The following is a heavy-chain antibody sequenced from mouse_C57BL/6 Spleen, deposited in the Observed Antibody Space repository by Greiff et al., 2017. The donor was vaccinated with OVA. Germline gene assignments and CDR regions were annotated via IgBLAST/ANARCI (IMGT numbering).Heavy chain of an antibody. Sequence: VQLQQSGAELVRPGASVKLSCTASGFNIKDDYMHWVKQRPEQGLEWIGWIDPENGDTEYASKFQGKATITADTSSNTAYLQLSSLTSEDTAVYYCTTLSSYAYWGQGTTLTVSS. CDR3: TTLSSYAY. CDR2: IDPENGDT. V-gene: IGHV14-4*01. J-gene: IGHJ2*01. CDR1: GFNIKDDY. D-gene: IGHD1-1*01.